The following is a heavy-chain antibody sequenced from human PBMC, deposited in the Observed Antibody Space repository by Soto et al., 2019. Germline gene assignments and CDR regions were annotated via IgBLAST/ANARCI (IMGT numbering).Heavy chain of an antibody. CDR1: VGSVSSCSYY. J-gene: IGHJ6*02. Sequence: SETLSLTCTDSVGSVSSCSYYWSWIRHPPGQGLEWIGYIYYSGSTNYNPSLKSRVTISVDTSKNQFSLKLSSVTAADTAVYYCARDRIAITIFGVVKYGMDVWGQGTTVTV. V-gene: IGHV4-61*01. CDR2: IYYSGST. D-gene: IGHD3-3*01. CDR3: ARDRIAITIFGVVKYGMDV.